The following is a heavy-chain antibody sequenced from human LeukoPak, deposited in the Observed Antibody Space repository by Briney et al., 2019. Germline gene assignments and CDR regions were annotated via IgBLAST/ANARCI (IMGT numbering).Heavy chain of an antibody. Sequence: PGGSLRLSCAASGFTFSSYAMTWVRQAPGKGLEWVSSIRAPGATTYYADSVKGRFTISRDNSKNTLFLQMSSLRAEDTAAYYCAKLIDYYFIRPIDHWGQGTLVTVSS. D-gene: IGHD2-21*02. V-gene: IGHV3-23*01. CDR3: AKLIDYYFIRPIDH. J-gene: IGHJ4*02. CDR2: IRAPGATT. CDR1: GFTFSSYA.